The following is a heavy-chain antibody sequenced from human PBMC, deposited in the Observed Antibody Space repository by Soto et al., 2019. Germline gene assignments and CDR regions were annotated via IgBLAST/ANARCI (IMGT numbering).Heavy chain of an antibody. Sequence: LRLSCAASGFTFSSYAMSWVRQAPGKGLEWVSTISDSGGSTYYADSVKGRFTISRDNSKNTLFLQMNSLRAEDTAVYYCAKSPQVRAYYLDYWGQGTMVTVSS. CDR1: GFTFSSYA. CDR2: ISDSGGST. CDR3: AKSPQVRAYYLDY. V-gene: IGHV3-23*01. J-gene: IGHJ4*02.